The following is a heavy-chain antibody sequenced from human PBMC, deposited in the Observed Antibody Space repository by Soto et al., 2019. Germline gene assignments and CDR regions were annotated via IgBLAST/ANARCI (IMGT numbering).Heavy chain of an antibody. D-gene: IGHD5-12*01. J-gene: IGHJ4*02. Sequence: GGSLRLSCAASGFTFSSYAMHWVRQAPGKGLEYVSAISSNGGSTYYANSVKGRFTISRDNSKNTLYLQMGSLRAEDMAVYYCARGSERWLQFSGPLDYWGQGTLVTVSS. V-gene: IGHV3-64*01. CDR3: ARGSERWLQFSGPLDY. CDR2: ISSNGGST. CDR1: GFTFSSYA.